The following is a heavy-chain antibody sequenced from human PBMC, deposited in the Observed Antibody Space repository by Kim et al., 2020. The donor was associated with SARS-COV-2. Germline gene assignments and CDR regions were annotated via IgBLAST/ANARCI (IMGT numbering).Heavy chain of an antibody. Sequence: SSTSYADSVKGRFTISRDNAKNTLYLQMNSLRAEDTAVYYCARTSYYFDYWGQGTLVTVSS. CDR2: SST. CDR3: ARTSYYFDY. V-gene: IGHV3-74*01. J-gene: IGHJ4*02.